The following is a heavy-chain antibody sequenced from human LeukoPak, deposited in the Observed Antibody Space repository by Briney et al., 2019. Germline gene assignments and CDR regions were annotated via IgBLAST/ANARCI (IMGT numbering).Heavy chain of an antibody. Sequence: GGSLRLSCAASGFTFSHYAMTWVRQVPGKRLEWFSSISGNTGRTYYADSVKGRFTISRDNSNDRVYLQMNSLRADDTALYYCAKFLGGDEKVDAFDVWGQGTRVTVSS. CDR3: AKFLGGDEKVDAFDV. V-gene: IGHV3-23*01. D-gene: IGHD2/OR15-2a*01. J-gene: IGHJ3*01. CDR2: ISGNTGRT. CDR1: GFTFSHYA.